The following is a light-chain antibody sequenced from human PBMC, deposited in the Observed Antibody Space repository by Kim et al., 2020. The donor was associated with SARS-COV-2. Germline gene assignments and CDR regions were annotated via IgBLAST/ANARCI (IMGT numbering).Light chain of an antibody. CDR2: DAS. V-gene: IGKV1-5*01. CDR3: QQYNSYSWT. CDR1: QSISSW. J-gene: IGKJ1*01. Sequence: GDRVTITCRASQSISSWLAWYQQRPGKAPKLLIYDASSLESGVPSRFSGSGSGTEFTLTISSLQPDDFATYYCQQYNSYSWTFGQGTKVDIK.